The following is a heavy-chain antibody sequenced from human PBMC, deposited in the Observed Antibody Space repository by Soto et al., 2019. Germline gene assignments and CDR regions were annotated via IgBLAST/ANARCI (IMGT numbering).Heavy chain of an antibody. V-gene: IGHV1-69*19. CDR3: AREVQVHTPAFVY. D-gene: IGHD3-10*01. CDR2: ISPMFGAA. Sequence: QVQLVQSGAEMKKPGSSVKVSCQSSGGTFNTYAMNWVRXAXGQGPEWMGDISPMFGAANYAPKFQGRVTITADESTGTSYMQLSSLTSEDTALYFCAREVQVHTPAFVYWGQGTLVTVSS. CDR1: GGTFNTYA. J-gene: IGHJ4*02.